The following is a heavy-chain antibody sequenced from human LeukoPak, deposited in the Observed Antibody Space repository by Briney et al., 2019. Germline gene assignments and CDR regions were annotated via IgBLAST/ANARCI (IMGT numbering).Heavy chain of an antibody. Sequence: GGSLRLSCATSGFTFRNYAMSWVRQAPGKGLDWVSAIRESGDSTYYADCVNGRFTISRDNSKNTLYLQMNTLRAEDTAVYYCAKDVTYSATSLYYFDYWGQGTLVSVSS. CDR2: IRESGDST. CDR3: AKDVTYSATSLYYFDY. CDR1: GFTFRNYA. V-gene: IGHV3-23*01. J-gene: IGHJ4*02. D-gene: IGHD1-26*01.